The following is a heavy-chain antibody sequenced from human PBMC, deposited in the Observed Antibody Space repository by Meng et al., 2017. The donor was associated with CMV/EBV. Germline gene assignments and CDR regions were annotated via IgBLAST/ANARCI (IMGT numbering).Heavy chain of an antibody. CDR1: GFTVGSNY. CDR3: ARVGPIIAARPGAFDI. D-gene: IGHD6-6*01. Sequence: GESLKISCAASGFTVGSNYMSWVRQAPGKGLEWVSVIYSGGSTYYADSVKGRFTISRDNSKNTLYLQMNSLRAEDTAVYYCARVGPIIAARPGAFDIWGQGTMVTVSS. V-gene: IGHV3-53*01. CDR2: IYSGGST. J-gene: IGHJ3*02.